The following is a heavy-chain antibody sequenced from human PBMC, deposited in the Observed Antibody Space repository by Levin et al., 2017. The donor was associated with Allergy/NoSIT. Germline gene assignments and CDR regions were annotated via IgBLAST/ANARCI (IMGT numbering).Heavy chain of an antibody. CDR3: VRLVVGVPAIDS. J-gene: IGHJ4*02. V-gene: IGHV4-39*01. D-gene: IGHD2-15*01. CDR1: GGSISSISYY. Sequence: SGGSLRLSCTVSGGSISSISYYWGWIRQPPGKGLEWVGSIYESGSTYHNPSLKSRVTISVDTSKNQFSLKLSSVTAADTAFYYCVRLVVGVPAIDSWGQGTLVTVSS. CDR2: IYESGST.